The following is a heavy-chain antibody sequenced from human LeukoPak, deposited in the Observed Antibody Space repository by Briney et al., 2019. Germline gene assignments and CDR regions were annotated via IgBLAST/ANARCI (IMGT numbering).Heavy chain of an antibody. CDR3: ARENSNSWYLDY. CDR2: IYNSGST. Sequence: PSETLSLTCTVSGGPINNYYWYWIRQPPGKGLEWIGYIYNSGSTNYNPSLKSRVTISVDTSKNQFSLKLSSVTAADTAVYYCARENSNSWYLDYWGQGTLVTVSS. D-gene: IGHD6-13*01. J-gene: IGHJ4*02. V-gene: IGHV4-59*01. CDR1: GGPINNYY.